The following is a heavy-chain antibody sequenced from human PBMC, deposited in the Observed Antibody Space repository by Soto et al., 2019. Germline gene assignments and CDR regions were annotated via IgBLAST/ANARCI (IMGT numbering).Heavy chain of an antibody. J-gene: IGHJ1*01. Sequence: EVQVLESGGGLVQPAGSLRLSCAASGFTFSSYAMSWVRQAPGKGLEWVSSLSGGGGGTYYADSVKGRFTISRDNSKNPLYLQMNSLRAEDTAIYYCTKATHNGEEAYCTITSCAADYFQHWGRGALVSVSS. CDR3: TKATHNGEEAYCTITSCAADYFQH. CDR2: LSGGGGGT. CDR1: GFTFSSYA. V-gene: IGHV3-23*01. D-gene: IGHD2-2*01.